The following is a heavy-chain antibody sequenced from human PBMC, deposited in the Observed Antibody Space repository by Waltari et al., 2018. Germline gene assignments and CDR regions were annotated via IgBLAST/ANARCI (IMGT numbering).Heavy chain of an antibody. CDR1: GYTFTGYY. CDR2: INPNSGGT. V-gene: IGHV1-2*02. CDR3: ARDREGATTEEDYFDY. Sequence: QVQLVQSGAEVKKPGASVKVSCKASGYTFTGYYMHWVRQAPGQGLEWMGWINPNSGGTNYAQKFQGRVTMTRDTSISTAYMELSRLRSDDTAVYYCARDREGATTEEDYFDYWGQGTLVTVSS. J-gene: IGHJ4*02. D-gene: IGHD1-26*01.